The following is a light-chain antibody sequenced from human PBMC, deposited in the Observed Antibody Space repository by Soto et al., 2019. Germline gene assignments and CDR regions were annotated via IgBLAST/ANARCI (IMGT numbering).Light chain of an antibody. Sequence: DIQMTQSPSTLSASVGDRVSITCRASQSLNSWLAWYQQKPGKAPKLLIYKTSTLESGVPSRFSGSGSGTEFTLTISNLQPDDFATYYCQQYNSYSYTFGQGTKLEIK. CDR2: KTS. CDR3: QQYNSYSYT. V-gene: IGKV1-5*03. CDR1: QSLNSW. J-gene: IGKJ2*01.